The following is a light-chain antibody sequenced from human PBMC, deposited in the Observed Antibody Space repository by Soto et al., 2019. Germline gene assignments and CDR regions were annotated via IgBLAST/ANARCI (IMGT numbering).Light chain of an antibody. J-gene: IGLJ3*02. CDR3: TSYVGSDTWV. CDR2: EVS. CDR1: SSDVGAYKC. V-gene: IGLV2-8*01. Sequence: QSALTQPPSASGSPGQSVTISCTGTSSDVGAYKCVSWYQQYPGKAPKLMIYEVSKRPSGVPDRFSGSKSGNTASLTVSGLQAEDEADYYCTSYVGSDTWVFGGGTKLTVL.